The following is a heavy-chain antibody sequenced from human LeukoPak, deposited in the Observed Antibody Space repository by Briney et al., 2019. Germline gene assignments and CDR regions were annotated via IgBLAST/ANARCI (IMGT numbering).Heavy chain of an antibody. Sequence: PGGSLRLSCAASGFTFSSYGMHWVRQAPGKGLEWVAVISYDGSNKYYADSVKGRFTISRDNSKNTLYLQMNSLRAEDTAVYYCASTGIADDAFDIWGQGTMVTVSS. CDR2: ISYDGSNK. V-gene: IGHV3-30*03. CDR1: GFTFSSYG. CDR3: ASTGIADDAFDI. J-gene: IGHJ3*02. D-gene: IGHD6-13*01.